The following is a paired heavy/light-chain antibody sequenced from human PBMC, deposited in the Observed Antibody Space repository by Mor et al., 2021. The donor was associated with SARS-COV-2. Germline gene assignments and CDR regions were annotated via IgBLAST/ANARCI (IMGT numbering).Light chain of an antibody. CDR3: SSYAGSNNWRV. CDR2: EVS. J-gene: IGLJ1*01. V-gene: IGLV2-8*01. Sequence: QSALTQPPSASGSPGQSVTISCTGTSSDVGGYNYVSWYQQHPGKAPKLMIYEVSKRPSGVPDRFSGSKSGNTASLTVSGLQAEDEADYYCSSYAGSNNWRVFGTGTKVTVL. CDR1: SSDVGGYNY.
Heavy chain of an antibody. V-gene: IGHV4-39*01. CDR3: ARGKDNCSGGSCYWGHYYYYGMDV. CDR1: GGSISSSSYY. CDR2: IYYSGST. D-gene: IGHD2-15*01. J-gene: IGHJ6*02. Sequence: QLQLQESGPGLVKPSETLSLTCTVSGGSISSSSYYWGWIRQPPGKGLEWIGSIYYSGSTYYNPSLKSRVTISVDTSKNQFSLKLSSVTAADTAVYYCARGKDNCSGGSCYWGHYYYYGMDVWGQGTTVTVSS.